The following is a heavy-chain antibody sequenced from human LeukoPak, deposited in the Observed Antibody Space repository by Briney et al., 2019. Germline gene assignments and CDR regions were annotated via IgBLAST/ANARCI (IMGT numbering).Heavy chain of an antibody. CDR3: ARAVAGTYYFDY. D-gene: IGHD6-19*01. J-gene: IGHJ4*02. CDR2: ISSSAGNT. V-gene: IGHV3-23*01. Sequence: PGGSLRLSCAASGFTFSNAWMSWVRQAPGKGLEWVSGISSSAGNTNYADSVKGRFTISRDNSKNTLYLQMNSLRAEDTAVYYCARAVAGTYYFDYWGQGTLVTVSS. CDR1: GFTFSNAW.